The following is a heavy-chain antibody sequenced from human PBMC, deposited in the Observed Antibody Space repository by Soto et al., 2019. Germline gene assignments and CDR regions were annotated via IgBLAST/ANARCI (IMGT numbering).Heavy chain of an antibody. CDR2: IIPIFGTA. Sequence: SVTVSCKASAGTFSSYAISWLRQAPGQGLEWMGGIIPIFGTANYAQKFQGRVTITADESTSTAYMELSSLRSEDTAVYYCAGRIAAAGTDYYYYGMDVWGQGTTVNVSS. D-gene: IGHD6-13*01. CDR3: AGRIAAAGTDYYYYGMDV. CDR1: AGTFSSYA. J-gene: IGHJ6*02. V-gene: IGHV1-69*13.